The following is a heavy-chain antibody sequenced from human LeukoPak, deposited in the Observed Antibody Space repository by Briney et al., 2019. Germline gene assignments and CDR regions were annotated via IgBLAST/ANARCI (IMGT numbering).Heavy chain of an antibody. D-gene: IGHD5-18*01. V-gene: IGHV3-9*01. CDR2: ISWNSGSI. CDR1: GFTFDDYA. CDR3: ASSASRGYSYGYSPK. J-gene: IGHJ4*02. Sequence: PGRSLRLSCAASGFTFDDYAMHWVRQAPGKGLEWVSGISWNSGSIGYADSVKGRFTISRDNAKNSLYLQMNSLRAEDTALYYCASSASRGYSYGYSPKWGQGTLVTVSS.